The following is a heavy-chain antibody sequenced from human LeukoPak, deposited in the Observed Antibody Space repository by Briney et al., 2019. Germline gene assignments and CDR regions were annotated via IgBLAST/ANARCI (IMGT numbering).Heavy chain of an antibody. CDR1: GYTFTSYG. Sequence: RVASVKVSCKASGYTFTSYGISWVRQAPGQGLEWMGWISTYNGNTNYAQKLQGRVTMTTDTSTSTAYMELRSLRSDDTAVYYCAREPDTAMAHLFDYWGQGTLVTVSS. J-gene: IGHJ4*02. D-gene: IGHD5-18*01. CDR2: ISTYNGNT. CDR3: AREPDTAMAHLFDY. V-gene: IGHV1-18*01.